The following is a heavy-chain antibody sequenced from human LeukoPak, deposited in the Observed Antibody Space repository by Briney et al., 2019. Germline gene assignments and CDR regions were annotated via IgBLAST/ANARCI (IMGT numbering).Heavy chain of an antibody. Sequence: PSETLSLTCTVSGGSISSYYWSWIRQPPGKGLEWIGYIYYSGSTNYNPSLKSRVTISVDTSKNQFSLKLSSVTAADTAVYYCARRGYYYNGMDVWGQGTTVTVSS. V-gene: IGHV4-59*01. CDR1: GGSISSYY. CDR3: ARRGYYYNGMDV. J-gene: IGHJ6*02. CDR2: IYYSGST.